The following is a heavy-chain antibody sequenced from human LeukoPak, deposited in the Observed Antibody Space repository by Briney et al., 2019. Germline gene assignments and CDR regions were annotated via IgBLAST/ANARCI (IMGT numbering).Heavy chain of an antibody. CDR3: ARQVGYSYGIDY. Sequence: SETLSLTCTVSGGSISSSSYYWGWIRQPPGKGLEWIGSMYYSGSTYYNPSLKSRVTISVDTSKNQFSLKLSSVTAADTAVYYCARQVGYSYGIDYWGQGTLVTVSS. CDR1: GGSISSSSYY. J-gene: IGHJ4*02. D-gene: IGHD5-18*01. V-gene: IGHV4-39*01. CDR2: MYYSGST.